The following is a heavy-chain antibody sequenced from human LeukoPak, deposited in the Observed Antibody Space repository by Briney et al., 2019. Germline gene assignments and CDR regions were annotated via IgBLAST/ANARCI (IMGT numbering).Heavy chain of an antibody. CDR1: GFTFSSFA. V-gene: IGHV3-23*01. CDR2: ISGSGDNT. D-gene: IGHD3-9*01. J-gene: IGHJ4*02. Sequence: GGSLRLSCAASGFTFSSFAMSWVRQAPGKGLEWVSAISGSGDNTHYADSVKGRFTISRDNSKNTLYLQMNTLRAEDTAVYYCAKDTMFYDILTGYPHCDYWGQGTLVTVSS. CDR3: AKDTMFYDILTGYPHCDY.